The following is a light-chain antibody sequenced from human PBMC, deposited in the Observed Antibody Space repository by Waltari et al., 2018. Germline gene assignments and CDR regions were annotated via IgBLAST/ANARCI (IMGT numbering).Light chain of an antibody. J-gene: IGLJ3*02. V-gene: IGLV2-14*03. CDR3: SSYTSSHTWV. CDR2: DVN. Sequence: QSALTQPASVSGSPGQSITISCIGTSSDVGFYNFVSWYQQPPGEAPKLMIYDVNNRPSGVSSRFSGSKSGNTASLTISGLQAEDEADYYCSSYTSSHTWVFGGGTKVTVL. CDR1: SSDVGFYNF.